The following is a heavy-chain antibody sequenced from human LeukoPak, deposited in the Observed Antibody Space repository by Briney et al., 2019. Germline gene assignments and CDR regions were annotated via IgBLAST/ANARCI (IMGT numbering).Heavy chain of an antibody. V-gene: IGHV3-11*04. J-gene: IGHJ5*02. Sequence: GGSLRLSCAASGFTFSDYYMSWIRQAPGKGLEWVSYISSSGTTIYYADSVKGRFTISRDNAKNSLYLQMNSLRAEDTAVYYCAREGYSSGWYPTAWFDPWGQGTLVTVSS. D-gene: IGHD6-19*01. CDR3: AREGYSSGWYPTAWFDP. CDR1: GFTFSDYY. CDR2: ISSSGTTI.